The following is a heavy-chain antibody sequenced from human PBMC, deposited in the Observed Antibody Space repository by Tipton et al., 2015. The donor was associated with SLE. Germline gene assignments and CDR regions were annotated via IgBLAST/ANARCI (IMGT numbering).Heavy chain of an antibody. CDR1: GDSVALKY. CDR3: ASTIVVVAAATPTHAEYFQH. D-gene: IGHD2-15*01. J-gene: IGHJ1*01. Sequence: TLSLTCSVSGDSVALKYWNWIRQPAGKGLEWIGRVYINGNIDTGTRYNPSFKSRVTMSIDTSKNQLALKLRSVTAADTAVYYCASTIVVVAAATPTHAEYFQHWGQGTLVTVSS. CDR2: VYINGNIDTGT. V-gene: IGHV4-4*07.